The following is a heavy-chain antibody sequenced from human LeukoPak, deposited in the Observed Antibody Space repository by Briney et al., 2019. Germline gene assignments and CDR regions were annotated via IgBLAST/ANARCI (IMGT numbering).Heavy chain of an antibody. Sequence: SETLSLTCAVYGGSFSGHYWSWIRQPPGKGLEWIGEINHSGSTNYNPSLKSRVTISVDTSKNQFSLKLSSVTAADTAVYYCARGGTSYDYVWGSYRHAQFDYWGQGTLVTVSS. CDR2: INHSGST. J-gene: IGHJ4*02. D-gene: IGHD3-16*02. CDR1: GGSFSGHY. CDR3: ARGGTSYDYVWGSYRHAQFDY. V-gene: IGHV4-34*01.